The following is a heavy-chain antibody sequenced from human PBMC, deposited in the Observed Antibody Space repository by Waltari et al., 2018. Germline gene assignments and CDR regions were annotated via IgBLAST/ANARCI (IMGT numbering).Heavy chain of an antibody. Sequence: QVQLVQSGAEVKKPGSSVKVSCKASGGTFSSYAISWVRQAPGQGLEWMGGIIPIFGTANYAKKFQGRVTITADESTSTAYMELSSLRSEDTAVYYCARDLGYYYDSSGYLGFDYWGQGTLVTVSS. CDR3: ARDLGYYYDSSGYLGFDY. CDR1: GGTFSSYA. V-gene: IGHV1-69*01. D-gene: IGHD3-22*01. J-gene: IGHJ4*02. CDR2: IIPIFGTA.